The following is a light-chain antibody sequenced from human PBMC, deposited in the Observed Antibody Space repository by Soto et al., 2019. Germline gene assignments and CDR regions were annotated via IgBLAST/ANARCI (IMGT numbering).Light chain of an antibody. CDR1: QSVSSSY. J-gene: IGKJ2*01. Sequence: EIVLTQSPGTLSLSPGERATLSCRASQSVSSSYLAWYQQKPGQAPRLLIYGASSRATVIPDRFSGSGSGTHFTLTISRLEPEDFAVYYCQQYGSSPYTFGQGTKLEIK. CDR2: GAS. CDR3: QQYGSSPYT. V-gene: IGKV3-20*01.